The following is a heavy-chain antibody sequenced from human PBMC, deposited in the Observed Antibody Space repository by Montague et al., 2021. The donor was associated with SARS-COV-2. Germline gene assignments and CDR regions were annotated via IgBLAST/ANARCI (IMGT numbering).Heavy chain of an antibody. D-gene: IGHD2-15*01. V-gene: IGHV6-1*01. CDR2: TYYRSKWYH. J-gene: IGHJ3*02. CDR1: GDSVAGDAAT. Sequence: CAISGDSVAGDAATWNWIRQSPSIGLEWLGGTYYRSKWYHDYAISLKSRITINPDTSKNQFSLQLSSVAPEDTAVFYCARTTTRMLYPENAFDIWGQGTMVTVSS. CDR3: ARTTTRMLYPENAFDI.